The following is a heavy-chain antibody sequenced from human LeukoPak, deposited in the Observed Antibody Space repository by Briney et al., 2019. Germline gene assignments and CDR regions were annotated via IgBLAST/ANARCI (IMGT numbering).Heavy chain of an antibody. J-gene: IGHJ5*02. CDR2: IYHSGST. CDR3: ARDRSDSSGYYSNWFDP. V-gene: IGHV4-38-2*02. CDR1: GYSISSGHY. Sequence: SETLSLTCTVSGYSISSGHYWGWIRHPPGKGLEWIGNIYHSGSTYYHPSLKSRVTISVDTSKNQFSLKLSSVTAADTAVYYCARDRSDSSGYYSNWFDPWGQGTLVTVSS. D-gene: IGHD3-22*01.